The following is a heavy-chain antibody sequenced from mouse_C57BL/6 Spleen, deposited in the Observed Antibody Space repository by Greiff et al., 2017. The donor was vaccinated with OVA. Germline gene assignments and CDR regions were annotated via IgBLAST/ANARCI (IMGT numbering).Heavy chain of an antibody. J-gene: IGHJ3*01. CDR1: GFNIKNTY. V-gene: IGHV14-3*01. D-gene: IGHD2-4*01. CDR3: AEAYEYDGAWFAY. CDR2: IDPANGTT. Sequence: VQLQQSVAELVRPGASVKLSCTASGFNIKNTYMHWVKQRPEQGLEWIGRIDPANGTTKYAPKFQGTATITADTSANTAYLQLSSLTSEDTAIYYCAEAYEYDGAWFAYWGQGTLVTVSA.